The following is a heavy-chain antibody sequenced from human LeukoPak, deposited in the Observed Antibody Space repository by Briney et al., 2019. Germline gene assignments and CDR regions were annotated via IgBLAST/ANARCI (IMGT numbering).Heavy chain of an antibody. CDR2: INPNSGGT. D-gene: IGHD3-10*01. CDR3: ATDLEAGLLWFGELPSPLDY. V-gene: IGHV1-2*02. Sequence: ASVKVSCKASGYTFTGYYMQWVRQAPGQGLEWMGWINPNSGGTNYAQKFQGRVTMTRDTSISTAYIELRRLRSDDTAVYYCATDLEAGLLWFGELPSPLDYWGQGTLVTVSS. CDR1: GYTFTGYY. J-gene: IGHJ4*02.